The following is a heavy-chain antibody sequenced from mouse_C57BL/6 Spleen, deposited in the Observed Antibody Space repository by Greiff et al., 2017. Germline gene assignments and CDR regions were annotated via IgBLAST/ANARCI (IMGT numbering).Heavy chain of an antibody. V-gene: IGHV5-17*01. CDR2: ISSGSSTI. J-gene: IGHJ1*03. CDR3: EKRSPWYFDV. Sequence: EVHLVESGGGLVKPGGSLKLSCAASGFTFSDYGMHWVRQAPEKGLEWVAYISSGSSTIYYADTVKGRFTISRDNAKNTRFLQMTSLRSEDTAMYDCEKRSPWYFDVWGTGTTVTVSS. CDR1: GFTFSDYG.